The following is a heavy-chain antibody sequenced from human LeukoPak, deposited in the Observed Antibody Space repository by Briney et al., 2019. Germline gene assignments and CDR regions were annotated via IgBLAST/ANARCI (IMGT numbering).Heavy chain of an antibody. CDR3: ARDNSALDY. Sequence: SETLSLTCSVSGGSVSSGDYYWNWIRQPPGKGLEWVGYIYYSGSTNYNPTLKSPLSISVDRSKNQFSLKLKSVTAADTAVYYCARDNSALDYWGQGTLVTVSS. CDR2: IYYSGST. V-gene: IGHV4-61*08. J-gene: IGHJ4*02. D-gene: IGHD2-21*01. CDR1: GGSVSSGDYY.